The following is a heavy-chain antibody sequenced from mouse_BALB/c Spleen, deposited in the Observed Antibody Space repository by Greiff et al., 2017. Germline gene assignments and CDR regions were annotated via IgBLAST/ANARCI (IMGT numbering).Heavy chain of an antibody. CDR3: ARDWRITMYAMDY. CDR1: GFSLTSYG. CDR2: IWAGGST. Sequence: QVQLKESGPGLVAPSQSLSITCTVSGFSLTSYGVHWVRQPPGKGLEWLGVIWAGGSTNYNSALMSRLSISKDNSKSQVFLKMNSLQTDDTAMYYCARDWRITMYAMDYWGQGTSVTVSS. J-gene: IGHJ4*01. D-gene: IGHD1-1*02. V-gene: IGHV2-9*02.